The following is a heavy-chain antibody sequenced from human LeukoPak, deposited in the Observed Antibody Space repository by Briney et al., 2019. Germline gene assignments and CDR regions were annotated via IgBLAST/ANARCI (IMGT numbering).Heavy chain of an antibody. CDR2: IYYSGST. CDR3: ATSYYDFWSGYPYYFDY. CDR1: GGSISSYY. J-gene: IGHJ4*02. V-gene: IGHV4-59*01. D-gene: IGHD3-3*01. Sequence: PSETLSLTCTVSGGSISSYYWSWIRQPPGKGLEWIGYIYYSGSTNYNPSLKSRVTISVDTSKNQFSLKLSSVTAAGTAVYYCATSYYDFWSGYPYYFDYWGQGTLVTVSS.